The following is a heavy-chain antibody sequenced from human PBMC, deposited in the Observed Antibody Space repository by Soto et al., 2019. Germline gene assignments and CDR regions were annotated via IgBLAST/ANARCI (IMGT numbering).Heavy chain of an antibody. Sequence: SETLSLTCTVSGGSTSSYYWSWIRQPPGKGLEWIGYIYYSGSTNYNPSLKSRVTISVDTSKNQFSLKLSSVTAADTAVYYCARATYYDFWSGYSGGMDVWGQGTTVTVSS. CDR2: IYYSGST. CDR1: GGSTSSYY. J-gene: IGHJ6*02. CDR3: ARATYYDFWSGYSGGMDV. D-gene: IGHD3-3*01. V-gene: IGHV4-59*01.